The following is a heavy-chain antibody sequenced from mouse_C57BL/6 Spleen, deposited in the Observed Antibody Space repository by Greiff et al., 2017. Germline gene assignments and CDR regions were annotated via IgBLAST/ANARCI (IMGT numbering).Heavy chain of an antibody. Sequence: QVQLQQPGAELVKPGASVKLSCKASGYTFTSYWMHWVKQRPGQGLEWIGMIHPNSGSTNYNEKFKSKATLTVDKSSSTAYMQLSSLTSEDSAVYYCARRDGSSYDYYALDYWGQGNSVTVSS. J-gene: IGHJ4*01. V-gene: IGHV1-64*01. CDR1: GYTFTSYW. CDR3: ARRDGSSYDYYALDY. CDR2: IHPNSGST. D-gene: IGHD1-1*01.